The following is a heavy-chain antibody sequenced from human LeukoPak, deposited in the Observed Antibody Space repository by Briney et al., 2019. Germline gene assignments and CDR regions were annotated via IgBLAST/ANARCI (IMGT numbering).Heavy chain of an antibody. CDR3: AKHPGDFTGIVNYYYMDL. Sequence: GGSLRLSCAASGFTFNSYGTHWVRQAPGKGLEWVAIISYDESNKYYADSVKGRFTISRDNSKNTLFLQMTSLRAEDTAVYYCAKHPGDFTGIVNYYYMDLWGKGTTVTVSS. D-gene: IGHD1-26*01. CDR2: ISYDESNK. V-gene: IGHV3-30*18. CDR1: GFTFNSYG. J-gene: IGHJ6*03.